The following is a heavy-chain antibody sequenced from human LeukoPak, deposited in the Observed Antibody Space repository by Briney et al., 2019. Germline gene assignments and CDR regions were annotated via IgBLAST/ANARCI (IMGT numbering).Heavy chain of an antibody. CDR1: GYTFTTYG. CDR2: ISAYTGNT. Sequence: ASVKVSCKASGYTFTTYGISWVRQAPGQGLEWMGWISAYTGNTNYAQKLQGRVTMTTDTSTSTAFMELSRLRSDDTAVYYCARDSSGWYSWFDPWGQGTLVTVSS. D-gene: IGHD6-19*01. CDR3: ARDSSGWYSWFDP. V-gene: IGHV1-18*01. J-gene: IGHJ5*02.